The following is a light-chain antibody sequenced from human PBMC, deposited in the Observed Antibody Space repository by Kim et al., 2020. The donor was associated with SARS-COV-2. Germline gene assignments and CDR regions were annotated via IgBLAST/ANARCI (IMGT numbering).Light chain of an antibody. V-gene: IGKV1-16*02. J-gene: IGKJ5*01. Sequence: ASIGDTVPITCRASEGVGNYLAWFQQRPGRAPKSLIYGVSTLQSGVSSKFKGSGSGTHFTLTISSVQPEDFATYYCQQYNTYPITFGQGTRLEIK. CDR2: GVS. CDR1: EGVGNY. CDR3: QQYNTYPIT.